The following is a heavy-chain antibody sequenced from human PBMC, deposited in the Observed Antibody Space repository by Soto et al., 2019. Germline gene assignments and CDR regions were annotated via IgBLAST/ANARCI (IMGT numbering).Heavy chain of an antibody. J-gene: IGHJ6*02. Sequence: QLQLQESGPGLVKPSETLSLTCTVSGDSVSTNSYSWGWIRQSPGKGLEWIGTFYSSENTYYNPSLLSRVTISVDTSKNEFSLRLSSVTAADTAVYYCARLNGYCISTNCHGYYGMDVWGQGTTVTVSS. CDR3: ARLNGYCISTNCHGYYGMDV. D-gene: IGHD2-2*03. CDR1: GDSVSTNSYS. V-gene: IGHV4-39*01. CDR2: FYSSENT.